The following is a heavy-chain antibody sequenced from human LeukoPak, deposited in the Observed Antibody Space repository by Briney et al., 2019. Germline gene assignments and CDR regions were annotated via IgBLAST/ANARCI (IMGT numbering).Heavy chain of an antibody. CDR2: ISYDGSNK. Sequence: GGSLRLSCAASGFTFSSYAMHWVRQPPGKGLEWVAVISYDGSNKYHADSVKGRFTISRDNSKNTLYLQMNSLRAEDTAVYYCAKVTYYFDSSGYPYYFDYWGQGTLVTVSS. CDR3: AKVTYYFDSSGYPYYFDY. V-gene: IGHV3-30-3*01. J-gene: IGHJ4*02. CDR1: GFTFSSYA. D-gene: IGHD3-22*01.